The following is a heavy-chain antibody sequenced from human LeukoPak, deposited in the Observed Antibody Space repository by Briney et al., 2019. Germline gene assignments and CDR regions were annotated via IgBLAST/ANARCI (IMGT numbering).Heavy chain of an antibody. V-gene: IGHV1-24*01. CDR2: FDPEDGET. Sequence: ASVKVSCKVSGYTLTELSMHWVRQAPGKGLEWMGGFDPEDGETIYAQKFQGRVTKTEDTSTDTAYMELSSLRSEDTAVYYCATKYSSSDYYYYGMDVWGQGTTVTVSS. CDR1: GYTLTELS. D-gene: IGHD6-13*01. J-gene: IGHJ6*02. CDR3: ATKYSSSDYYYYGMDV.